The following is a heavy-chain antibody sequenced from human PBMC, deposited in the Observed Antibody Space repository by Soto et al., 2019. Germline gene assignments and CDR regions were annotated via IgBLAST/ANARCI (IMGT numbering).Heavy chain of an antibody. CDR3: ARASRYCSSTSCYIKGNFDY. Sequence: APVKVSCKASGYTFTSYGISWVRQAPGQGLEWMGWISAYNGNTNYSQKLQCRVTMTTDTSTSTAYMELRSLRSDDTAVYYCARASRYCSSTSCYIKGNFDYWGQGTLVTVSS. J-gene: IGHJ4*02. CDR1: GYTFTSYG. D-gene: IGHD2-2*02. CDR2: ISAYNGNT. V-gene: IGHV1-18*04.